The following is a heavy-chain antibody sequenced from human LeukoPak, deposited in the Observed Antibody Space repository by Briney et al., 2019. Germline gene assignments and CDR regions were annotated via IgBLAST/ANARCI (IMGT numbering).Heavy chain of an antibody. CDR3: ALAQWLVNDAFDI. V-gene: IGHV4-34*01. D-gene: IGHD6-19*01. CDR1: GGSFSGYY. CDR2: ISHSGST. Sequence: SETLSLTCAVYGGSFSGYYWSWIRQPPGKGLEWIGEISHSGSTNYNPSLKSRVTISVDTSKNQFSLKLSSVTAADTAVYYCALAQWLVNDAFDIWGQGTMVTVSS. J-gene: IGHJ3*02.